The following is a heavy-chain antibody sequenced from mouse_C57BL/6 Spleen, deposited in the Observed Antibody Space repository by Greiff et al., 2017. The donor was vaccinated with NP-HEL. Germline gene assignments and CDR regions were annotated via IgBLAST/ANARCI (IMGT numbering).Heavy chain of an antibody. V-gene: IGHV7-3*01. CDR1: GFTFTDYY. J-gene: IGHJ3*01. D-gene: IGHD2-4*01. CDR3: ARSLYDYVPWFAY. CDR2: IRNKANGYTT. Sequence: EVQRVESGGGLVQPGGSLSLSCAASGFTFTDYYMSWVRQPPGKALEWLGFIRNKANGYTTEYSASVKGRFTISRDNSQSILYLQMNALRAEDSATYYCARSLYDYVPWFAYWGQGTLVTVSA.